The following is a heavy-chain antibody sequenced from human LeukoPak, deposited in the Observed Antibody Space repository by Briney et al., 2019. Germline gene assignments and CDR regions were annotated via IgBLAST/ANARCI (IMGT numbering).Heavy chain of an antibody. V-gene: IGHV3-23*01. J-gene: IGHJ4*02. CDR2: ISGSGGST. Sequence: GGSLRLSCAASGFTVSSNYMSWVRQAPGKGLEWVSAISGSGGSTYYADSVKGRFTISRDNSKNTLYLQMNSLRAEDTAVYYCAKDHAPKWELPVGYWGQGTLVTVSS. D-gene: IGHD1-26*01. CDR1: GFTVSSNY. CDR3: AKDHAPKWELPVGY.